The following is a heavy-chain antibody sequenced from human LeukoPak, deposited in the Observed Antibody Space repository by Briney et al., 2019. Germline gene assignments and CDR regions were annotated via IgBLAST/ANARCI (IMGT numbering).Heavy chain of an antibody. CDR2: IYTSGST. V-gene: IGHV4-61*02. D-gene: IGHD3-9*01. CDR1: GNSISSGDNY. Sequence: SQTLSLTCTVSGNSISSGDNYWSWIRQPAGKGLEWIGRIYTSGSTNYNPSLKSRVTISVDTSKNQFSLKLSSVTAADTAVYYCARGQTIFYYWGQGTLVTVSS. J-gene: IGHJ4*02. CDR3: ARGQTIFYY.